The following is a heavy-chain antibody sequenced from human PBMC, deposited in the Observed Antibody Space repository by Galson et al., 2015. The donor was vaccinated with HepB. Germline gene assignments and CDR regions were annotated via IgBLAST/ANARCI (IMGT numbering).Heavy chain of an antibody. CDR1: GFTFSSYA. CDR2: ISYDGSNK. D-gene: IGHD3-10*01. V-gene: IGHV3-30*04. CDR3: ARETGVSFIAWFDP. J-gene: IGHJ5*02. Sequence: SLRLSCAASGFTFSSYAMHWVRQAPGKGLEWVVVISYDGSNKYYADSVKGRFTISRDNSKNTLYLQMNSLRAEDTAVYYCARETGVSFIAWFDPWGQGTLVTVSS.